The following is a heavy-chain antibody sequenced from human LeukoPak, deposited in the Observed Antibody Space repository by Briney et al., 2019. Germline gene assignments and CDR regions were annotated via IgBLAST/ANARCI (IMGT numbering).Heavy chain of an antibody. CDR2: IWSDASNT. V-gene: IGHV3-33*01. CDR1: GFIFCSYG. D-gene: IGHD1-1*01. Sequence: GGSLRLSCAAAGFIFCSYGMHWVRQAPGKWLEWVAVIWSDASNTYYTDSVKGRFTISRDNSKNTLYLQMNSLRAEDTAVYYCARTYNIRYFDTWGQGTLVTASS. J-gene: IGHJ4*02. CDR3: ARTYNIRYFDT.